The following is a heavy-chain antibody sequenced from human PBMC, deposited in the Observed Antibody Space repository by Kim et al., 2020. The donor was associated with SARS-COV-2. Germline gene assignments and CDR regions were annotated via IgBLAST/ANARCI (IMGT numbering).Heavy chain of an antibody. CDR1: GFTFSSYS. J-gene: IGHJ5*02. CDR3: ARDLIGGYGDFGTDDP. V-gene: IGHV3-21*04. D-gene: IGHD4-17*01. Sequence: GGSLRLSCAASGFTFSSYSMNWVRQAPGKGLEWVSSISSSSSYIYYADSVKGRFTISRDNAKNSLYLQMNSLRAEDTAVYYCARDLIGGYGDFGTDDPWGQGTLVTVSS. CDR2: ISSSSSYI.